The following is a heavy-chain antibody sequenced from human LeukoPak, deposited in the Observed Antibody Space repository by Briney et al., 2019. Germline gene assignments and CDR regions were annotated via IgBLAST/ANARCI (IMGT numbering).Heavy chain of an antibody. Sequence: SETLSLTCTVSGGSISSYYWSWIRQPPGKGLEWIGYIYYSGSTNYNPSLKSRVTISVDTSKNQFSLKLSSVTAADTAVYYCARGGPLYYYGSGSYYQIYYYYYYMDVWGKGTTVTISS. CDR3: ARGGPLYYYGSGSYYQIYYYYYYMDV. CDR1: GGSISSYY. V-gene: IGHV4-59*01. CDR2: IYYSGST. D-gene: IGHD3-10*01. J-gene: IGHJ6*03.